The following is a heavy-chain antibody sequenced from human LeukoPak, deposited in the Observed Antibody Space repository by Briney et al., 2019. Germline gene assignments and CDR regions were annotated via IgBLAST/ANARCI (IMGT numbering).Heavy chain of an antibody. CDR2: INPNSGGT. V-gene: IGHV1-2*02. D-gene: IGHD3-10*01. J-gene: IGHJ5*02. CDR1: GYTLTGYY. Sequence: GASVKVSCKASGYTLTGYYMHWVRQAPGQGLEWMGWINPNSGGTNYAQKLQGRVTMTTDTSTSTAYMELRSLRSDDTAVYYCARAPSITMVRGRQLNWFDPWGQGTLVTVSS. CDR3: ARAPSITMVRGRQLNWFDP.